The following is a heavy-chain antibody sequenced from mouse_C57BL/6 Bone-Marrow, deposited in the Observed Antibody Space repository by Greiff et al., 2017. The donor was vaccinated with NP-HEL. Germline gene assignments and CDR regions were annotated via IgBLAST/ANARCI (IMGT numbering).Heavy chain of an antibody. CDR1: GYTFTSYG. CDR3: ARSRNFMDY. CDR2: IYPRSGNT. V-gene: IGHV1-81*01. J-gene: IGHJ4*01. Sequence: VQVVESGAELARPGASVKLSCKASGYTFTSYGISWVKQRTGQGLEWIGEIYPRSGNTYYNEKFKGKATLTADKSSSTAYMELRSLTSEDSAVYFCARSRNFMDYWGQGTSVTVSS.